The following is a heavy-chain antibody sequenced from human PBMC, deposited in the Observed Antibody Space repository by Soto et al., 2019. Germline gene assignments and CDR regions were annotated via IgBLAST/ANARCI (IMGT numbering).Heavy chain of an antibody. D-gene: IGHD5-18*01. CDR1: GFTFSSYP. CDR3: AKVKIQLWLGGMDV. J-gene: IGHJ6*02. CDR2: ISSSGDRI. V-gene: IGHV3-23*01. Sequence: EVQLLESGGGLVQPGGSLRLSCAASGFTFSSYPMTWARQAPGTGLEWVSGISSSGDRIYYADSVRGRFTISRDNSKNTLYLQMNSLRAEDTALYYCAKVKIQLWLGGMDVWGQGTTVIVSS.